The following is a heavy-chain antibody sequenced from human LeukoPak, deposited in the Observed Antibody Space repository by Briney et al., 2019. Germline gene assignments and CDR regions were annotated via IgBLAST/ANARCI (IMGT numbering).Heavy chain of an antibody. CDR1: GGSISSGGYY. D-gene: IGHD5-18*01. CDR3: ARDVYSYGPDY. J-gene: IGHJ4*02. CDR2: IYYGGDT. Sequence: PSQTLSLTCTVSGGSISSGGYYWSWLRQHPGKGLEWIGYIYYGGDTKYNPSLKSRVTTSVDTSKNQFSLKLSSVTAADTAVYYCARDVYSYGPDYWGQGTLVTVSS. V-gene: IGHV4-31*03.